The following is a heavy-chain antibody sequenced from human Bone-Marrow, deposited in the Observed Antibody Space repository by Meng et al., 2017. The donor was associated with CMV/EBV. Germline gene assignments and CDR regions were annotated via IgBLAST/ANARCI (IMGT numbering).Heavy chain of an antibody. CDR2: VLHDGTNK. V-gene: IGHV3-30*02. D-gene: IGHD3-16*01. J-gene: IGHJ4*02. Sequence: GGPLRLSFAAPGFTFSSFGMHWFRQEPGKGLEWVAFVLHDGTNKFYAASVKGRFTISRGNSKSTVHLQMKSLRPEDSALYYCAKDLLLFGGPNAYFDQWGQGTMVTVSS. CDR3: AKDLLLFGGPNAYFDQ. CDR1: GFTFSSFG.